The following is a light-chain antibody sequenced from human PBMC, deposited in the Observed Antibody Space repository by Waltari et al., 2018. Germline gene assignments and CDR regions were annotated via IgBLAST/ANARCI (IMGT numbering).Light chain of an antibody. V-gene: IGLV8-61*01. CDR3: SLYMGSGIWV. CDR2: KGS. Sequence: QTVVTQEPSLSVSPGGTVTLTCALTSGSVPTTSSATWYPQTPGQPPRTLVYKGSSRSSGVPDRFSGSILGNKAALTITGAQADDESNYYCSLYMGSGIWVFGGGTKLTVL. CDR1: SGSVPTTSS. J-gene: IGLJ3*02.